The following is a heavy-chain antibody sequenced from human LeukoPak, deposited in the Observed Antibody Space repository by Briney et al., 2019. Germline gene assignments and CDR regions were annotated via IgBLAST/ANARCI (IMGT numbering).Heavy chain of an antibody. Sequence: GGSLRLSCAASGFTFSGCGMHWVRQAPGKGLEWVAVISFDGSNKYYADSVKGRFTISRDNSKNMLYLQMNSLRAEDTAVYYCAKDRGLLVGAITGYFDYWGQGTLVTVSS. J-gene: IGHJ4*02. CDR3: AKDRGLLVGAITGYFDY. D-gene: IGHD1-26*01. CDR2: ISFDGSNK. V-gene: IGHV3-30*18. CDR1: GFTFSGCG.